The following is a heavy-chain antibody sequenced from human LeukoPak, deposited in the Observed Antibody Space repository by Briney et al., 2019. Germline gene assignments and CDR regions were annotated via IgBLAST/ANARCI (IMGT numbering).Heavy chain of an antibody. CDR1: GFTLSRYW. Sequence: GSLRLSCAASGFTLSRYWMSWVRQPPGKGLEWVGHIHYSGSTYYNPSLKSRVTISIDTSNNQFSLKLSSVTAADTAVYYCATDVRLPVPHFDPWGQGSLVTVSS. CDR3: ATDVRLPVPHFDP. V-gene: IGHV4-4*02. CDR2: IHYSGST. D-gene: IGHD4-11*01. J-gene: IGHJ5*02.